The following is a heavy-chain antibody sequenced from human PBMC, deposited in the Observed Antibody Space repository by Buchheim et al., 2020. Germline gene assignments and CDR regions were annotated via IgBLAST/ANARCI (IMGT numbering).Heavy chain of an antibody. CDR2: TYISGST. CDR3: AREGITIARGAFDI. V-gene: IGHV4-61*02. Sequence: QVQLQESSPGLVAPSQTLSLTCNVSGGSINSSSYYWNWIRQPAGKGLEWIGRTYISGSTHYNPSLKSRVTISGDTSKNQFSLKLSSVTAADTAVYYCAREGITIARGAFDIWGQGT. CDR1: GGSINSSSYY. D-gene: IGHD3-10*01. J-gene: IGHJ3*02.